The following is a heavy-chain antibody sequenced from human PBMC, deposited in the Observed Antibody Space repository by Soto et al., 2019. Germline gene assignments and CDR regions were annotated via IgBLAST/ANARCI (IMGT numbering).Heavy chain of an antibody. D-gene: IGHD3-10*01. V-gene: IGHV3-33*01. CDR1: GFIFSTYG. J-gene: IGHJ4*02. CDR2: IWYDGSNE. Sequence: QVQLVESGGGVVQPGRSLRLSCAASGFIFSTYGMHWVRQAPGKGLEWVAVIWYDGSNEYYADSVKGRFTISRDSSKNTLYLQMNSLRAEDTAVYYCARDDYGPLFDHWGQGTLVTVSS. CDR3: ARDDYGPLFDH.